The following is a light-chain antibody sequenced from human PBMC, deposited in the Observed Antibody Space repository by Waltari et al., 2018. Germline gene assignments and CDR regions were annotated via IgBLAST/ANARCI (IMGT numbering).Light chain of an antibody. Sequence: EMVLTQSPGTLSLSPGEGVTLSCRASQYVNIRYLAWYQQKPGQAPRLLIYDTSTRAAGIPDRFSGSGSGRDFTLTISRLEPEDFAVYYCQQDDTLPRVTFGGGTKVEIK. V-gene: IGKV3-20*01. J-gene: IGKJ4*02. CDR2: DTS. CDR3: QQDDTLPRVT. CDR1: QYVNIRY.